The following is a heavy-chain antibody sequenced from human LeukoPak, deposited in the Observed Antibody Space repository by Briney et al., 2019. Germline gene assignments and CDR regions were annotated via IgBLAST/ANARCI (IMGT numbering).Heavy chain of an antibody. CDR2: IYTSGST. Sequence: PSETLSLTCTVSGGSIRSYYWSWIRQPAGKGLEWIGRIYTSGSTNYNPSLKSRVTKSVDTSKNQFSLKLSSVTAADTAVYYCARVRSSTGNYYYYYMDVWGKGTTVTISS. D-gene: IGHD2-2*01. V-gene: IGHV4-4*07. CDR3: ARVRSSTGNYYYYYMDV. J-gene: IGHJ6*03. CDR1: GGSIRSYY.